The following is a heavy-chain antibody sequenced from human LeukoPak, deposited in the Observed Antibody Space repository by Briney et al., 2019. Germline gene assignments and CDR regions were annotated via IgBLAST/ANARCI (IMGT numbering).Heavy chain of an antibody. J-gene: IGHJ6*02. V-gene: IGHV3-49*04. Sequence: GGSLRLSCTASGFTFGDHAMSWVRQAPGKGLEWVGFIRSKAYGGATEYAASVKGRFTISRDDSKSIAYLQMNSLKTEDTAVYYCSRGPIQLWLHNAMDVWGQGTTVTVSS. D-gene: IGHD5-18*01. CDR1: GFTFGDHA. CDR2: IRSKAYGGAT. CDR3: SRGPIQLWLHNAMDV.